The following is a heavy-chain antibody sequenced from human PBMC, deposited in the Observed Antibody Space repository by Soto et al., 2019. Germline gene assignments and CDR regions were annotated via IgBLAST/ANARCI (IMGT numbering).Heavy chain of an antibody. V-gene: IGHV3-21*01. J-gene: IGHJ5*02. CDR1: GFTFRSFT. D-gene: IGHD6-13*01. CDR2: ISSNSAYI. CDR3: TRDASRDSSARGWFDP. Sequence: GGSLRLSCAASGFTFRSFTMNWVRQAPGKGLEWVSTISSNSAYIYYTDALRGRFTISRDNAKNSLHLQMNSLRAEDTAVYYCTRDASRDSSARGWFDPWGSGTLVTVSS.